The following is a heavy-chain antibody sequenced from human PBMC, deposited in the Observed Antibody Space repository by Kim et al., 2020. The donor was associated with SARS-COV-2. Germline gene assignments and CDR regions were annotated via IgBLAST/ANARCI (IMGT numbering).Heavy chain of an antibody. D-gene: IGHD3-10*01. V-gene: IGHV3-73*01. J-gene: IGHJ3*02. CDR1: GFTFSGSA. CDR2: IRSKANSYAT. CDR3: TSRAYYYGSRSYYKSQEADAFDI. Sequence: GGSLRLSCAASGFTFSGSAMHWVRQASGKGLEWVGRIRSKANSYATAYAASVKGRFTISRDDSKNTAYLQMNSLKTEDTAVYYCTSRAYYYGSRSYYKSQEADAFDIWGQGTMVTVSS.